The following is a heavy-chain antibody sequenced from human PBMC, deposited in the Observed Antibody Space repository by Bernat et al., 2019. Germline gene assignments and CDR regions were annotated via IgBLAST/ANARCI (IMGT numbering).Heavy chain of an antibody. CDR3: AKALYYDFWSGYPFDY. CDR2: ISWNSGSR. J-gene: IGHJ4*02. Sequence: EVQLVESGGGLVQPGRSLRLSCAASGFTFDDYAMHWVRPAPGKGLGWVSGISWNSGSRSYADSVKGRFTIARDNDKNSLYLQMNSLRAEDTALYYWAKALYYDFWSGYPFDYWGQGTLVTVSS. D-gene: IGHD3-3*01. V-gene: IGHV3-9*01. CDR1: GFTFDDYA.